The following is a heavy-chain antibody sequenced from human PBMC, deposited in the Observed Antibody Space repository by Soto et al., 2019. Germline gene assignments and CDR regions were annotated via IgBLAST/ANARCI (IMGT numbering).Heavy chain of an antibody. CDR2: IIPLIGTA. J-gene: IGHJ6*02. D-gene: IGHD4-4*01. V-gene: IGHV1-69*18. CDR1: GGTFSTYG. Sequence: QVQLVQSGAEVRKPGSSVTVSCKASGGTFSTYGITWVRQAPGQGLEWMGNIIPLIGTANYAQRFRGRVTITAAESTTTAYMELTSLRPEDTAVYYCARVVMTTVPASFYYGLYVWGQETTVTVSS. CDR3: ARVVMTTVPASFYYGLYV.